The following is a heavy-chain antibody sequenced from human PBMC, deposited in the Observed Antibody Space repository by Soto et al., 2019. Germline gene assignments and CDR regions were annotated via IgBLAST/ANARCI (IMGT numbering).Heavy chain of an antibody. CDR2: ISGDSSYT. CDR1: GFTFSDYY. CDR3: ARIYGSGRSPPDC. Sequence: QVQLVESGGGLVKPGGSLRLSCAASGFTFSDYYMTWIRQAPGKGLGWVSYISGDSSYTNYADSVKGRFTISRDNAKNSLYLQMNSLRAEDTAVYYCARIYGSGRSPPDCWGQGTVVTVSS. J-gene: IGHJ4*02. V-gene: IGHV3-11*05. D-gene: IGHD3-10*01.